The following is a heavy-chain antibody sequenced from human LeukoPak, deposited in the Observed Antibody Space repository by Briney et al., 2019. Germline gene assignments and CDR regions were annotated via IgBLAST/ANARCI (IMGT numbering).Heavy chain of an antibody. CDR1: GFTFSSYS. Sequence: GGSLRLSCAASGFTFSSYSMNWVRQAPGKGLEWVSSISSSSSYIYYADSVKGRFTISRDNAKNSLYLQMNSLRAEDTAVYYCARWEQDYYYYGMDVWGQGTTVTVSS. V-gene: IGHV3-21*01. J-gene: IGHJ6*02. CDR3: ARWEQDYYYYGMDV. D-gene: IGHD1-26*01. CDR2: ISSSSSYI.